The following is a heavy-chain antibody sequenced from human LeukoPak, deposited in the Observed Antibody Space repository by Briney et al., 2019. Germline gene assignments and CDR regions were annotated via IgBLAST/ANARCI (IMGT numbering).Heavy chain of an antibody. CDR1: GGSINSYY. V-gene: IGHV4-59*01. CDR3: SRGGSYGSGNDFRFGR. D-gene: IGHD3-10*01. CDR2: IHYNGST. J-gene: IGHJ5*02. Sequence: SETLSLTCTVSGGSINSYYWSWIRQSPGEGLGCIGYIHYNGSTNNNPSIKSRFTIPVETSKNHFFRKLKAVTAANRAVIYGSRGGSYGSGNDFRFGRWGKGALVTVSS.